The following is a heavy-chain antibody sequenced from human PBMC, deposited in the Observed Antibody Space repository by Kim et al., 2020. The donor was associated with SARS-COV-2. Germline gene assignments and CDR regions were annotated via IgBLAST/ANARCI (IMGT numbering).Heavy chain of an antibody. CDR3: ASALRYFDWDWTRSQYYFDY. CDR1: GFTFSSYS. V-gene: IGHV3-21*01. Sequence: GGSLRLSCAASGFTFSSYSMNWVRQAPGKGLEWVSSISSSSSYIYYADSVKGRFTISRDNAKNSLYLQMNSLRAEDTAVYYCASALRYFDWDWTRSQYYFDYWGQGTLVTVSS. D-gene: IGHD3-9*01. CDR2: ISSSSSYI. J-gene: IGHJ4*02.